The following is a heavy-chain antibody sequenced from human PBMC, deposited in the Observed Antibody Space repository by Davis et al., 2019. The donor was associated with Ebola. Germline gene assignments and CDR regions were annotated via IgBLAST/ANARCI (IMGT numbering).Heavy chain of an antibody. CDR2: IVVGSGNT. D-gene: IGHD3-10*01. CDR1: GFTFTSSA. J-gene: IGHJ3*02. Sequence: SVKVSCKASGFTFTSSAMQWVRQARGQRLEWIGWIVVGSGNTNYAQKFQERVTITRDMSTSTAYMELSSLRSEDTAVYYCAKAGVMVRGVIGAFDIWGQGTMVTVSS. V-gene: IGHV1-58*02. CDR3: AKAGVMVRGVIGAFDI.